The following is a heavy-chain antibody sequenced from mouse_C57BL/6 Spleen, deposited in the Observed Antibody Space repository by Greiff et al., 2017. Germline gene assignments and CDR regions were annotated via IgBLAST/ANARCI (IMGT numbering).Heavy chain of an antibody. D-gene: IGHD2-5*01. Sequence: SGAELVRPGASVKMSCKASGYTFTSYNMHWVKQTPRQGLDWIGAIYPGNGDTAYNQKFKGKATLTVDKSSNTAYMQLSSLTSEDSAVYFCARYGSNYAFDYWGQGTTLTVSS. CDR1: GYTFTSYN. V-gene: IGHV1-12*01. CDR2: IYPGNGDT. CDR3: ARYGSNYAFDY. J-gene: IGHJ2*01.